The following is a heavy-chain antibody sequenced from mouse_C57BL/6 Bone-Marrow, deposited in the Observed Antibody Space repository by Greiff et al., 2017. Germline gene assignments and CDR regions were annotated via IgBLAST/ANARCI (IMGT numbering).Heavy chain of an antibody. D-gene: IGHD1-2*01. V-gene: IGHV1-31*01. Sequence: VQLKQSGPELVKPGASVKLSCKASGYSFTGYYMHWVKQSHGTILDWIGYIYPYNGVSSYNQKFKGKDTLTVDKSSSTTYMELRSLTSEDSAGYYGSRRSLRPDYWGKGTTLTVSS. CDR2: IYPYNGVS. J-gene: IGHJ2*01. CDR3: SRRSLRPDY. CDR1: GYSFTGYY.